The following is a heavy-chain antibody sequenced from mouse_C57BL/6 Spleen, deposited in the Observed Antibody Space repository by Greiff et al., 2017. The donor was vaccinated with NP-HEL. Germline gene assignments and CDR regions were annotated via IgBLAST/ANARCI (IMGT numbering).Heavy chain of an antibody. CDR3: ARENWDRFAY. D-gene: IGHD4-1*01. V-gene: IGHV1-64*01. Sequence: QVQLQQSGAELVKPGASVKLSCKASGYTFTSYWMHWVKQRPGQGLEWIGMIHPNSGSTNYNEKFKSKATLTVDKSSSTAYMQLSSLTSEDSAVYYCARENWDRFAYWGQGTLVTVSA. CDR2: IHPNSGST. CDR1: GYTFTSYW. J-gene: IGHJ3*01.